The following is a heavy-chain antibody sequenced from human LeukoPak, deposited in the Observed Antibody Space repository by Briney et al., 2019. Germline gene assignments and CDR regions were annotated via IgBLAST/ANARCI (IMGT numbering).Heavy chain of an antibody. Sequence: GGSLRPSCAASGFTFSSFGMNWVRQAPGKGLEWVSSISNSGSYIYYADSVKGRFSISRDNAKNSLFLQMNSLRAEDTGVYYCARASIRDGPYYFDYWGQGTLVTASS. V-gene: IGHV3-21*01. CDR1: GFTFSSFG. D-gene: IGHD2-8*01. J-gene: IGHJ4*02. CDR3: ARASIRDGPYYFDY. CDR2: ISNSGSYI.